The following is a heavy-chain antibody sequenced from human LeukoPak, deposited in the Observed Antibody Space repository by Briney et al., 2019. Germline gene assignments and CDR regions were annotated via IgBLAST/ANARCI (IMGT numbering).Heavy chain of an antibody. J-gene: IGHJ4*02. CDR3: ARDHYDFWSGYWGD. V-gene: IGHV1-8*01. D-gene: IGHD3-3*01. CDR2: MNTNSGTT. CDR1: GYTFTSYD. Sequence: GASVKVSCKASGYTFTSYDINWVRQATGQGLEWMGWMNTNSGTTGYAQKFQGRVTMTRNTSISTAYMELSSLRSEDTAVYYCARDHYDFWSGYWGDWGQGTLVTVSS.